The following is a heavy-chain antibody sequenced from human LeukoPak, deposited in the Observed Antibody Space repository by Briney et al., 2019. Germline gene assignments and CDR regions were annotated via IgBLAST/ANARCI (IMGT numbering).Heavy chain of an antibody. CDR3: ARDGTNWNEFDY. D-gene: IGHD1-20*01. CDR2: INSDGSST. Sequence: PGGSLRLSCAASGFTFSSYWMHWVRQAPGKGLVWVSRINSDGSSTSYADSVKGRFTISRDNAKNTLYLQVNSLRAEDTAVYYCARDGTNWNEFDYWGQGTLVTVSS. CDR1: GFTFSSYW. V-gene: IGHV3-74*01. J-gene: IGHJ4*02.